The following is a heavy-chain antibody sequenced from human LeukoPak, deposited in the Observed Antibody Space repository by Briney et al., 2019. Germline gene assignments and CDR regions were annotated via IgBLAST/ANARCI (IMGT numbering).Heavy chain of an antibody. CDR2: ISSSNTYI. CDR1: GFTFSSYT. Sequence: GGSLRLSCAASGFTFSSYTMNWVRQAPGKGLEWVSSISSSNTYIYYADSVRGRFTISRDNAKNSLYLQMNGLRAEDTAVFYCARGFSSQSPFDYWGQGTLVTVSS. J-gene: IGHJ4*02. CDR3: ARGFSSQSPFDY. V-gene: IGHV3-21*06. D-gene: IGHD2/OR15-2a*01.